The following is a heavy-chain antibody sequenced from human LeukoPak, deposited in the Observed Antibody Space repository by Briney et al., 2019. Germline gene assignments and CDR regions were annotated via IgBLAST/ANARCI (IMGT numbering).Heavy chain of an antibody. CDR1: GGSFSGYY. CDR2: INHSGST. Sequence: SETLSLTCAVYGGSFSGYYWSWIRQPPGKGLEWIGEINHSGSTNYNPSLKSRVTISVDTSKNQFSLKLSSVTDADTAVYYCARNKPGMNYYYYYMDVWGKGTTVTVSS. CDR3: ARNKPGMNYYYYYMDV. D-gene: IGHD3-10*01. J-gene: IGHJ6*03. V-gene: IGHV4-34*01.